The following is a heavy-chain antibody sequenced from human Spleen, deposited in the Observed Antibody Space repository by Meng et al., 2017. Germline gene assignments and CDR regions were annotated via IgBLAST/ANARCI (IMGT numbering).Heavy chain of an antibody. V-gene: IGHV3-13*05. J-gene: IGHJ5*02. Sequence: GESLKISCAVYGFTFSSYDMHRDRQDTGKGLEWVSSFGTAGDPYYPGSVKGQFTISRENGKNSLYPQMNSLRAEDTAVYYCARVGAGRQHLIRRTTYSWLDPWGQGTLVTVSS. CDR1: GFTFSSYD. CDR2: FGTAGDP. D-gene: IGHD6-13*01. CDR3: ARVGAGRQHLIRRTTYSWLDP.